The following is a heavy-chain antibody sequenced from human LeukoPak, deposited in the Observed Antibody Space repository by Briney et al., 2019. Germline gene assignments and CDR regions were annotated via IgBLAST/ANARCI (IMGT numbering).Heavy chain of an antibody. D-gene: IGHD3-22*01. CDR3: ASQDSSGYNLGY. Sequence: ASVKVSCKASGYTFTSYYMHWVRQAPGQGLEWMGIINPSGGSTSYAQKFRGRVTMTRDTSTSTVYMELSSLRSEDTAVYYCASQDSSGYNLGYWGQGTLVTVSS. J-gene: IGHJ4*02. CDR1: GYTFTSYY. V-gene: IGHV1-46*03. CDR2: INPSGGST.